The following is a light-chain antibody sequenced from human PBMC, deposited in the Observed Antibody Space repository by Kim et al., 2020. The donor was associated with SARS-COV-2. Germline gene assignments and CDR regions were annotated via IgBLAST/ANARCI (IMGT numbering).Light chain of an antibody. CDR1: QGLRSTF. V-gene: IGKV3-20*01. J-gene: IGKJ2*01. CDR2: GAS. Sequence: LPPGEKSPLPSRASQGLRSTFFAWSQHQPGPAPTLLIYGASTKATGIPDRFSGSGSATDFTLTITRLEPEDFAVYYCQQYGTSPTTFGRGTKLEI. CDR3: QQYGTSPTT.